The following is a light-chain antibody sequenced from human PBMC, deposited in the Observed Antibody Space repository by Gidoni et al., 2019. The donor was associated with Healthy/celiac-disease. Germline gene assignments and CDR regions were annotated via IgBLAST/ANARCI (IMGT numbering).Light chain of an antibody. J-gene: IGKJ2*01. CDR1: QSLLHSNGYTY. V-gene: IGKV2-28*01. CDR3: MQALQTPPYT. CDR2: LGS. Sequence: DSVMTQSALALPVTPGEPASISCRSSQSLLHSNGYTYLDWYLQKPGQSPQLLIYLGSSRASGVPDRFSGSGSGTDFTLKISRVEAEDVGVYYCMQALQTPPYTFGQGTKLEIK.